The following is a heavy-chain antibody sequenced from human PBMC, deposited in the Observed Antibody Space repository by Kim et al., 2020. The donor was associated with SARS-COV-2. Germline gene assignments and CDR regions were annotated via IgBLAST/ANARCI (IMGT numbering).Heavy chain of an antibody. Sequence: SYAESVRRRFTISRDNSKNTLDLQMNCLRAEETAVYYCARDTRDYYGMDVWGQGTTVTVSS. CDR3: ARDTRDYYGMDV. J-gene: IGHJ6*02. V-gene: IGHV3-33*01.